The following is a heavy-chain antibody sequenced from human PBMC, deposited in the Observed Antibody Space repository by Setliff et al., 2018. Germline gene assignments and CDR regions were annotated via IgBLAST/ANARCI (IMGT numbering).Heavy chain of an antibody. J-gene: IGHJ4*02. CDR1: GGTFSSYA. D-gene: IGHD3-9*01. CDR3: ARNDRPWRYYFDY. Sequence: SVKVSCKASGGTFSSYAISWVRQAPGQGLEWMGGIIPIFGAANYAQKFQGRVTITADESTSTAYMELSSLRSEDTAVYYCARNDRPWRYYFDYWGQGTLVTVSS. CDR2: IIPIFGAA. V-gene: IGHV1-69*13.